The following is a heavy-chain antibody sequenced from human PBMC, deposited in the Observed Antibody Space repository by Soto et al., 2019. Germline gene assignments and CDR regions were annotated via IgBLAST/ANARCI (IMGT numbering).Heavy chain of an antibody. V-gene: IGHV3-23*01. D-gene: IGHD3-9*01. CDR3: AKSLRYFDWLFSAEYFQP. CDR2: ISGSGGST. Sequence: EVQLLESGGGLVQPGGSLRLSCAASGFTFSSYAMSWVRQAPGKGLEWVSAISGSGGSTYYADSVKGRFTISRDNSKNTLYLQMNSLRAEDTAVYYCAKSLRYFDWLFSAEYFQPWGQGTLVTVSS. J-gene: IGHJ1*01. CDR1: GFTFSSYA.